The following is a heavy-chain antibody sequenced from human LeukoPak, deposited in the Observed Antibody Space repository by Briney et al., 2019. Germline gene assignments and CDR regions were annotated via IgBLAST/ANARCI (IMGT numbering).Heavy chain of an antibody. CDR3: ARLDSSGWRDF. Sequence: PSETLSLTCTVSGGSISRSSYYWGWIRQPPGKGLEWIGNFYYSGSTSYNPSLKSRVTISVDTSMTQFSLKLRSVTAADTAVYFCARLDSSGWRDFWGQGTLVTVSS. D-gene: IGHD6-19*01. CDR2: FYYSGST. V-gene: IGHV4-39*01. J-gene: IGHJ4*02. CDR1: GGSISRSSYY.